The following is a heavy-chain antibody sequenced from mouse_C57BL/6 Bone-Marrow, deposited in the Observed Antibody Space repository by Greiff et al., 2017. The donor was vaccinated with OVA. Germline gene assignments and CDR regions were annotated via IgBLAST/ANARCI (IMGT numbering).Heavy chain of an antibody. CDR2: IRLKSDNYAT. Sequence: EVKVEESGGGLVQPGGSMKLSCVASGFTFSNYWMNWVRQSPEKGLEWVAQIRLKSDNYATHYAESVKGRFTISRDDSKSSVYLQMNNLRAEDTGIYYCTSYYYGSNYYAMDYWGQGTSVTVSS. CDR1: GFTFSNYW. V-gene: IGHV6-3*01. CDR3: TSYYYGSNYYAMDY. J-gene: IGHJ4*01. D-gene: IGHD1-1*01.